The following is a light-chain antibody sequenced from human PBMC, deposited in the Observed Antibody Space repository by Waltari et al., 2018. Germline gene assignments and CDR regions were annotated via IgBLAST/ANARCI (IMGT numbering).Light chain of an antibody. CDR1: QSISNY. J-gene: IGKJ1*01. CDR2: AAS. V-gene: IGKV1-39*01. CDR3: QQGYSTPGT. Sequence: DIQMTQSPYSLSASVGHRVTITCRASQSISNYLNWYQQKPGKAPKVLIYAASSLQSGVPSRFSGSGSGTDFTLTISSLQPEDFATYYCQQGYSTPGTFGQGTRVEIK.